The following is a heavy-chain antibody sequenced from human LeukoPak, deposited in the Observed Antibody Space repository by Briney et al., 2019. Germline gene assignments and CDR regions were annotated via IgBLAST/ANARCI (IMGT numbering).Heavy chain of an antibody. J-gene: IGHJ4*02. CDR2: ISGSGGST. D-gene: IGHD3-22*01. V-gene: IGHV3-23*01. CDR1: GLTFSSYA. CDR3: AKEGDTTYYYDSSGYYFDY. Sequence: GGSLRLSCAASGLTFSSYAMSWVRQAPGKGLEWVSAISGSGGSTYYADSVKGRFTISRDNSKNTLYLQMNSLRAEDTAVYYCAKEGDTTYYYDSSGYYFDYWGQGTLVTVSS.